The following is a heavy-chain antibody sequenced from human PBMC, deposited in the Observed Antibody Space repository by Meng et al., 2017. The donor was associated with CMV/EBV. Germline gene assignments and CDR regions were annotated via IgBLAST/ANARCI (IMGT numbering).Heavy chain of an antibody. Sequence: SETLSPTCAVYGASSSGNYWSWIRQLPGKGLEWIGEINHSGSTNNNPSLKSRVTISVDTSKNQFSLKLSSVTAADTAVYYCARRGRITMVRVVRYYYGMDVWGQGTTVTVSS. CDR2: INHSGST. CDR3: ARRGRITMVRVVRYYYGMDV. J-gene: IGHJ6*02. V-gene: IGHV4-34*01. CDR1: GASSSGNY. D-gene: IGHD3-10*01.